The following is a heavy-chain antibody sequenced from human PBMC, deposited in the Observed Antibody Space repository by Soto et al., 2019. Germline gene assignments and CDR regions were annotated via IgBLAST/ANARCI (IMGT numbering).Heavy chain of an antibody. J-gene: IGHJ4*02. CDR3: ARVGDGYNYKSASFDY. V-gene: IGHV1-46*01. CDR1: GYTFTSHY. D-gene: IGHD5-12*01. Sequence: ASVKVSCKASGYTFTSHYMHWVRQTPGQGLEWMGIINPSGGSTSYAQKFQGRVTMTRDTSTSTVYMELSSLRSEDTAVYYCARVGDGYNYKSASFDYWGQGPLVTVSS. CDR2: INPSGGST.